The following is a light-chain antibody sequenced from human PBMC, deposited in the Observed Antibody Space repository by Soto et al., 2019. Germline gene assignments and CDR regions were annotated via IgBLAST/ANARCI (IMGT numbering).Light chain of an antibody. CDR1: SRDGRPYMY. CDR2: DVN. CDR3: GSDSGSNV. Sequence: QSALTQTRSVSGSPGPSFTISCTITSRDGRPYMYVSWYKPHPGKAPKVMIYDVNNRPSGVPDRVSGSKSCNTASLTISGLQAEDQDHYYFGSDSGSNVFGT. J-gene: IGLJ1*01. V-gene: IGLV2-11*01.